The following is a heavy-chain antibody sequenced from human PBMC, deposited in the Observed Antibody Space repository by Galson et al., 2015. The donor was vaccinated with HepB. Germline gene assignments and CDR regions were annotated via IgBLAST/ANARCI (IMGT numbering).Heavy chain of an antibody. J-gene: IGHJ4*02. Sequence: PLSLTCTVSGGSLGSGGYYWSWIRQHPGKGLEWIGYTHYSGSTYYNPSLRGRLTISEGISKNQFSRTLSSVTAADTAIYYCARGSEDNYGSFDYWGQGTLVTVSS. CDR1: GGSLGSGGYY. CDR2: THYSGST. CDR3: ARGSEDNYGSFDY. D-gene: IGHD3-10*01. V-gene: IGHV4-31*03.